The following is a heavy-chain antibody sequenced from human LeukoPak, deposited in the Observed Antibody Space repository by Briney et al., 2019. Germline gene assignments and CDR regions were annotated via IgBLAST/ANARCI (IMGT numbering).Heavy chain of an antibody. V-gene: IGHV3-11*01. D-gene: IGHD3-10*01. CDR2: ISSSGSII. CDR1: GFTFSDYY. Sequence: PGGSLRLSCAASGFTFSDYYMSWIRQDPGKGLEWVSYISSSGSIIYYADSVKGRFTISRDNAKNSLYLQMNSLRAEDTAVYYCARDRLRSGSYRGNWFDPWGQGTLVTVSS. J-gene: IGHJ5*02. CDR3: ARDRLRSGSYRGNWFDP.